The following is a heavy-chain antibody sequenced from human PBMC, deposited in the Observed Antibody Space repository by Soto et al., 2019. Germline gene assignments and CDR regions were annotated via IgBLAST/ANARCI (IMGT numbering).Heavy chain of an antibody. CDR3: ARASTPGIAAAGGRYYFDY. D-gene: IGHD6-13*01. CDR1: GYTFTSYG. J-gene: IGHJ4*02. CDR2: ISAYNGNT. Sequence: QVQLVQSGAEVKKPGASVKVSCKASGYTFTSYGISWVRQAPGQGLEWMGWISAYNGNTNYAQKLQGRVTMTTDTSTSTAYMELRSLRSDDTAVYYCARASTPGIAAAGGRYYFDYWSQGTLVTVSS. V-gene: IGHV1-18*01.